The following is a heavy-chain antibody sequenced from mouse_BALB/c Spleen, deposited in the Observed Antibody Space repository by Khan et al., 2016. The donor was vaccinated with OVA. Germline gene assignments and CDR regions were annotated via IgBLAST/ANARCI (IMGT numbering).Heavy chain of an antibody. V-gene: IGHV5-4*02. CDR1: GFTFSDYY. CDR3: ARGENWSFDY. CDR2: ISDGGSYT. Sequence: EVELVESEGGLVKPGGSLKLSCAASGFTFSDYYMYWVRQTPEKRLEWVATISDGGSYTYYPDSVKGRFTISRDNAKNNLYLQMSSLKSEDTAMYYCARGENWSFDYWGQGTTLTVSS. D-gene: IGHD4-1*01. J-gene: IGHJ2*01.